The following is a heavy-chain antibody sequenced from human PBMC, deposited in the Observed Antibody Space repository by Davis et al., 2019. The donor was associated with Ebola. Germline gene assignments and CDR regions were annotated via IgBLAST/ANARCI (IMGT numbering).Heavy chain of an antibody. J-gene: IGHJ6*02. D-gene: IGHD4-17*01. Sequence: PGGSLRLSCAASGFTFRSYAMSWVRQAPGKGLEWVSAMAGSSGSTYYADSVKGRFTISRDNSKNTLNLQMNNLRAEDTAVYYCAKGSLYGSRSITAGVDVWGQGTTVTVSS. CDR2: MAGSSGST. V-gene: IGHV3-23*01. CDR1: GFTFRSYA. CDR3: AKGSLYGSRSITAGVDV.